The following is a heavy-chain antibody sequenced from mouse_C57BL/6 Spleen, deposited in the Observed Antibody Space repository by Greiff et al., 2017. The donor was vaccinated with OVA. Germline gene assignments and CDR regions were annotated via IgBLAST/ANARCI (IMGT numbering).Heavy chain of an antibody. V-gene: IGHV1-77*01. J-gene: IGHJ1*03. Sequence: VQRVESGAELVKPGASVKISCKASGYTFTDYWLNWVKQRPGQGLEWIGKIGPGSGSTNYNEKFKGKATLTADKYYSTAYMQLSSLTAWDSAVYYCARRCWYFDYWGKGTTVTVSS. CDR3: ARRCWYFDY. CDR1: GYTFTDYW. CDR2: IGPGSGST.